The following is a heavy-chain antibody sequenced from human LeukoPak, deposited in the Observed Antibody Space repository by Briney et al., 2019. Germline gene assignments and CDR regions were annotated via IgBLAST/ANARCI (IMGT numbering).Heavy chain of an antibody. CDR3: YCAVEDY. CDR1: GFNFRSYW. J-gene: IGHJ4*02. D-gene: IGHD2-15*01. V-gene: IGHV3-7*01. Sequence: GGSLRLSCATSGFNFRSYWMSWVRQAPGKGLEWVANIKQDGSEKNYLGSVKGRFTISRNNTKNSLYLEMNSLRAEDTAVYYCYCAVEDYWGQGTLVTVSS. CDR2: IKQDGSEK.